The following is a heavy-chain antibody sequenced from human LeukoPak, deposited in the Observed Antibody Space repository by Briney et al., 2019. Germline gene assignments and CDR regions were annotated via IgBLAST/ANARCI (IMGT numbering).Heavy chain of an antibody. Sequence: GESLKISCKGSGYTFTRYWIGWVRQMPGKGLEWMGIIYPGDSDTRYSPSFQGQVTMSADKSIGTAYLQWSSLKASDTAMYHCARVDGYSYGPFDYWGQGTLVTVSS. J-gene: IGHJ4*02. V-gene: IGHV5-51*01. CDR3: ARVDGYSYGPFDY. D-gene: IGHD5-18*01. CDR1: GYTFTRYW. CDR2: IYPGDSDT.